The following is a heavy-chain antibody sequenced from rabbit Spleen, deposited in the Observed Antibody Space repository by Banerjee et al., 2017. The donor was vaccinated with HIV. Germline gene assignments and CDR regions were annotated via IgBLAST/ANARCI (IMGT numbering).Heavy chain of an antibody. Sequence: QSVEESGGRLVTPGTPLTLTCTVSGFSRSEYYLTWVRQAPGKGLEWISCIAGSSSGFTYSATWAKGRFTISKTSSTTVTLQMTSLTVADTATYFCARDTGSSFSSYGMDLWGPGTLVTVS. CDR1: GFSRSEYY. J-gene: IGHJ6*01. CDR2: IAGSSSGFT. V-gene: IGHV1S40*01. CDR3: ARDTGSSFSSYGMDL. D-gene: IGHD8-1*01.